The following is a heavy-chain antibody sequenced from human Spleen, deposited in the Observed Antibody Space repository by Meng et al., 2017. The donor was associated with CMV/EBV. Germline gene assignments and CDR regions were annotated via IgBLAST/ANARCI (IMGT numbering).Heavy chain of an antibody. V-gene: IGHV3-21*01. D-gene: IGHD1-1*01. CDR1: GLTFNSFI. CDR3: ARDSLELENGWFDP. Sequence: ASGLTFNSFIMNWFRQAPGKGLEWVSSISSTSYYIYYADSVKGRFTISRDNAKNSLYLQMNSLRAEDTAVYFCARDSLELENGWFDPWGQGTLVTVSS. CDR2: ISSTSYYI. J-gene: IGHJ5*02.